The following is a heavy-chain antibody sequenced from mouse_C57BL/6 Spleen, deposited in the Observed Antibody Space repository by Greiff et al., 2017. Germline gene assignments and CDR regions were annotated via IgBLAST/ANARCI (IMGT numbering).Heavy chain of an antibody. CDR3: ARGTTVRDY. D-gene: IGHD2-1*01. V-gene: IGHV1-54*01. CDR2: INPGSGGT. CDR1: GYAFTNDL. Sequence: VQLQQSGAELVRPGTSVKVSCKASGYAFTNDLIEWVKQRPGQGLEWIGVINPGSGGTNYTEKFKGKATLTADKSSSTAYLQLSSLTSEDSAVYFCARGTTVRDYWGQGTTLTVSS. J-gene: IGHJ2*01.